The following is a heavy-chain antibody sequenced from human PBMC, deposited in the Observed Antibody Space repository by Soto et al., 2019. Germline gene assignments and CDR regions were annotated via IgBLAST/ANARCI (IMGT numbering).Heavy chain of an antibody. D-gene: IGHD5-12*01. Sequence: ASVKVSCKASGYTFTSYAMHWVRQAPGQRLEWMGWINAGNGNTKYSQKFQGRVTITRDTSASTAYMELRSLRSEDTAVYYCAREGRVRRGDIVATTDLYYYYYYGMDVWGQGTTVTVSS. CDR1: GYTFTSYA. J-gene: IGHJ6*02. CDR3: AREGRVRRGDIVATTDLYYYYYYGMDV. V-gene: IGHV1-3*01. CDR2: INAGNGNT.